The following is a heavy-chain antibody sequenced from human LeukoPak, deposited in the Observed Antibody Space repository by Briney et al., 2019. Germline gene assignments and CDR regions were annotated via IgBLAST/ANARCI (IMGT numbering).Heavy chain of an antibody. CDR2: IYSGGST. CDR3: ARGFVWGSYRSHAFDI. V-gene: IGHV3-66*01. Sequence: GGSLRLSCAASGFTVSSNYMSWVRQAPGQGLEWVSVIYSGGSTYYADSAKGRFTISRDNSKNTLYLQMNSLRAEDTAVYYCARGFVWGSYRSHAFDIWGQGTMVTVSS. D-gene: IGHD3-16*02. J-gene: IGHJ3*02. CDR1: GFTVSSNY.